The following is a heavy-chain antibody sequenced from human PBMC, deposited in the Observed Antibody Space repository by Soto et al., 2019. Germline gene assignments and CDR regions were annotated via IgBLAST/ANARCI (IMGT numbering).Heavy chain of an antibody. CDR2: INQDGGEK. V-gene: IGHV3-7*01. D-gene: IGHD6-13*01. CDR1: GFTFGYFW. Sequence: GGSLRLSCTASGFTFGYFWMHWVRQAPGKGLEWVASINQDGGEKYYLDSVKGRLTTSRDNAKNSLYLQVTSLRAEDTGVYYCARDGVISPAQLDYWGQGTLVTVPQ. J-gene: IGHJ4*02. CDR3: ARDGVISPAQLDY.